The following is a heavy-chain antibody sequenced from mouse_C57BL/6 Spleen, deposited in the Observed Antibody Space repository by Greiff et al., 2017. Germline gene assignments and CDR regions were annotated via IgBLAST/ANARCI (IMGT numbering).Heavy chain of an antibody. V-gene: IGHV1-26*01. Sequence: EVQLQQSGPELVKPGASVKISCKASGYTFTDYYMNWVKQSHGKSLEWIGDINPNNGGTSYNQKFKGKATLTVDKSSSTAYMGLRSLTSEDSAVYYCAREDSSGYNYWGQGTTLTVSS. D-gene: IGHD3-2*02. CDR2: INPNNGGT. CDR3: AREDSSGYNY. CDR1: GYTFTDYY. J-gene: IGHJ2*01.